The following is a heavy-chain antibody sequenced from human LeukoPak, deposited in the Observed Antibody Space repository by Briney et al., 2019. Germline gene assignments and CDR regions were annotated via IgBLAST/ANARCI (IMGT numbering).Heavy chain of an antibody. CDR2: IKQDGSEK. J-gene: IGHJ4*02. Sequence: GESLKISCAASGFTFSSYWMSWVRQAPGRGLEWVANIKQDGSEKYYVDSVKGRFTISRDNAKNSLYLQMNSLRAEDTAVYYCARVPRRRFLEWLYFDYWGQGTLVTVSS. D-gene: IGHD3-3*01. CDR1: GFTFSSYW. V-gene: IGHV3-7*01. CDR3: ARVPRRRFLEWLYFDY.